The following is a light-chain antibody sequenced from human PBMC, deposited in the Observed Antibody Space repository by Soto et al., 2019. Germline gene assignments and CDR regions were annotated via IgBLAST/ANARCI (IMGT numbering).Light chain of an antibody. CDR1: QSVRNNY. Sequence: EIGLTQSPGTLSLSPGERATLSCRASQSVRNNYLAWYQQRPGQAPRLLIHGASSRATGIPDRFSGSGSGTDFTLTISRPEPEDFAVYYCQQYGTSPRTFGQGTKVEIK. J-gene: IGKJ1*01. CDR3: QQYGTSPRT. V-gene: IGKV3-20*01. CDR2: GAS.